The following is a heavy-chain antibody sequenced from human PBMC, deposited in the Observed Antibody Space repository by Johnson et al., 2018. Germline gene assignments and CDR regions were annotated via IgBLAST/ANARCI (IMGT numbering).Heavy chain of an antibody. J-gene: IGHJ6*02. CDR3: ARARRGMDV. CDR1: GFTFSSYG. V-gene: IGHV3-30*03. CDR2: ISYDGSNK. Sequence: QVQLVQSGGGVVQPGRSLRLSCAASGFTFSSYGMHWVRQAPGKGLEWVAVISYDGSNKYYADSVKGRFTISRDNSQNTLYLQMNSLRAEDTAVYYCARARRGMDVWGQGTTVTVFS.